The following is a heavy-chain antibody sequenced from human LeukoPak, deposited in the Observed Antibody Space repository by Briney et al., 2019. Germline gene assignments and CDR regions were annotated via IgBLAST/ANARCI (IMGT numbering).Heavy chain of an antibody. J-gene: IGHJ4*02. V-gene: IGHV3-23*01. Sequence: GGSLRLSCAASAFTLDDCDMSWARQAPGKGLEWISAISGSGGSTYYADSVKGRFTISRDNSKNTLYLQMNSLRAEDTAVYYCAKDLSWQQLVQFPSWGQGTLVTVSS. CDR2: ISGSGGST. D-gene: IGHD6-13*01. CDR3: AKDLSWQQLVQFPS. CDR1: AFTLDDCD.